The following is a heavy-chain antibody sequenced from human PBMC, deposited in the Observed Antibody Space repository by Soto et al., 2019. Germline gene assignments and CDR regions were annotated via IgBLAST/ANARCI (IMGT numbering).Heavy chain of an antibody. J-gene: IGHJ4*02. CDR1: GFSLTTSGVG. Sequence: QITLKESGPTLVKPTQTLTLTCTFSGFSLTTSGVGVGWIRQPPGTALEWLALIFWNDDERYSPSLKSRLTITKDTSKNQVVLTMTNMDPVDTDTYYCVHTGYSYAPFGYWGRGTLVTVSS. D-gene: IGHD5-18*01. CDR2: IFWNDDE. CDR3: VHTGYSYAPFGY. V-gene: IGHV2-5*01.